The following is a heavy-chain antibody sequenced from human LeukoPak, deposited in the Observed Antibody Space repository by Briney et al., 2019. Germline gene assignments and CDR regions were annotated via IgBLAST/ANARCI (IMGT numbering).Heavy chain of an antibody. CDR3: ATEAKAVAGSGFDP. Sequence: GASVKVSCKASGYIFTSYFMHWVRQAPGQGLEWMGLINPSGGSTRYAQKFQGRVTMTEDTSTDTAYMELSSLRSEDTAVYYCATEAKAVAGSGFDPWGQGTLVTVSS. D-gene: IGHD6-19*01. CDR2: INPSGGST. CDR1: GYIFTSYF. V-gene: IGHV1-46*01. J-gene: IGHJ5*02.